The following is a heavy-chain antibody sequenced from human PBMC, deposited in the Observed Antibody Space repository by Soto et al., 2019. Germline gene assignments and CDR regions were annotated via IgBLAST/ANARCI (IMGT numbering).Heavy chain of an antibody. V-gene: IGHV4-34*01. Sequence: ESLDITGAVCMGSGKGYYWNWIRQPPGKGLEWIGEINHTGSTHYNPSLKSRVTMSVDTSKNQFSLRLSSVTAADTAIYYCATRITVFGLLIPPFDPWGQGTQVTVSS. D-gene: IGHD3-3*01. J-gene: IGHJ5*02. CDR3: ATRITVFGLLIPPFDP. CDR1: MGSGKGYY. CDR2: INHTGST.